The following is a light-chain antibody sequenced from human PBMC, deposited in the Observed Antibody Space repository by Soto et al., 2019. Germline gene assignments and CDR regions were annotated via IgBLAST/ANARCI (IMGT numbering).Light chain of an antibody. Sequence: DIVMTQSPLSLPVTPGEPASISCRSSQSLLHSNGYNYLDWYLQKPGQSPQLLIYLGSNRASGVPDSVSGSGSGTDFTLKISRVEAEDVGVYYCMQALQTPVNFGPGTKVDIK. CDR2: LGS. CDR1: QSLLHSNGYNY. V-gene: IGKV2-28*01. CDR3: MQALQTPVN. J-gene: IGKJ3*01.